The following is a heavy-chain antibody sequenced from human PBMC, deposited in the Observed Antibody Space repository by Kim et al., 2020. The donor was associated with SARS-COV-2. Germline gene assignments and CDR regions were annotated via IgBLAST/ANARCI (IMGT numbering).Heavy chain of an antibody. J-gene: IGHJ4*02. CDR1: GFTFSSYG. CDR2: IWYDGSNK. V-gene: IGHV3-33*06. D-gene: IGHD3-22*01. Sequence: GGSLRLSCAASGFTFSSYGMHWVRQAPGKGLEWVAVIWYDGSNKYYADSVKGRFTISRDNSKNTLYLQMNSLRAEDTAVYYCAKDHYYDSSAPPDYWGQGTLVTVSS. CDR3: AKDHYYDSSAPPDY.